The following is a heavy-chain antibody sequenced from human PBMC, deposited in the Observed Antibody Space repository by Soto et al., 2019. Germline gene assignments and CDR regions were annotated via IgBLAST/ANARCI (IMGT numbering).Heavy chain of an antibody. Sequence: ASVKVSCKASGYTFTSYDINWVRQATGQGLEWMGWMNPNSGNTGYAQKFQGRVTMTRNTSISTAYMELSSLRSEDTAVYYYARGSGYYDFWSGYFNWFDPWGQGTLVTVSS. CDR3: ARGSGYYDFWSGYFNWFDP. CDR1: GYTFTSYD. J-gene: IGHJ5*02. D-gene: IGHD3-3*01. V-gene: IGHV1-8*01. CDR2: MNPNSGNT.